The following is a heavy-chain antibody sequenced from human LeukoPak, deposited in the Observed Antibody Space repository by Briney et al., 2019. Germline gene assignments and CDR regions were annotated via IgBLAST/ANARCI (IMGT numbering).Heavy chain of an antibody. CDR3: VREKSTGDYRTSDY. Sequence: PGRSLRLSCAASGFTFGSYAMHWVRQAPVKGLEWVAVIKFDGSNIHYADSVRGRFTISRDNSKNTLYLQIDSLRAEDTAIYYCVREKSTGDYRTSDYWGQGTLVTVPS. CDR1: GFTFGSYA. V-gene: IGHV3-30*04. J-gene: IGHJ4*02. CDR2: IKFDGSNI. D-gene: IGHD3-9*01.